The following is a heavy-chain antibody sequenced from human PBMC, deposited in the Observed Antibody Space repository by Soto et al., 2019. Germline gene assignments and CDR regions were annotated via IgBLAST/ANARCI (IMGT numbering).Heavy chain of an antibody. CDR2: ISWDGGST. D-gene: IGHD6-13*01. J-gene: IGHJ2*01. V-gene: IGHV3-43*01. Sequence: VSLRLSCAASGFTFDNYTMHGVRQAAGKGLEWVSLISWDGGSTYYADSVKGRFTISRDNSKNSLYLQMNSLRTEDTALYYCARQAAAGSYWYFDLWGHGTLVTVSS. CDR3: ARQAAAGSYWYFDL. CDR1: GFTFDNYT.